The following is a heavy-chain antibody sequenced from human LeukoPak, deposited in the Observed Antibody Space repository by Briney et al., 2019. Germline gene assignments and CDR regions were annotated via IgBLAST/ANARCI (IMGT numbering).Heavy chain of an antibody. D-gene: IGHD3-10*01. Sequence: KPSETLSLTCTVSGVSISSSSYYWGWLRQPPGKGLEWIVEINHSGSTHHNPSLKSRVTISIDTSKNQISPKLSSVTAADTAVYYCARGPDSGSYFAWFSPWGQGTLVTVSS. CDR2: INHSGST. V-gene: IGHV4-39*07. J-gene: IGHJ5*02. CDR1: GVSISSSSYY. CDR3: ARGPDSGSYFAWFSP.